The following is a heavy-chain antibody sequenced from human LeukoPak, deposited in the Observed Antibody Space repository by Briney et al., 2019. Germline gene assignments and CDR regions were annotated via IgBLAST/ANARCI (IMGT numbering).Heavy chain of an antibody. D-gene: IGHD5/OR15-5a*01. CDR1: GYRFTSYW. V-gene: IGHV5-51*01. J-gene: IGHJ4*02. CDR2: IYPADSDT. CDR3: ARLGYNVYYFDF. Sequence: GESLKISCKASGYRFTSYWIGWVRQMPGKGLEWMGIIYPADSDTRYSPPFQGQVNISADKSINTAYLQWSSLKASDTAMYYCARLGYNVYYFDFWGQGTPVTVSS.